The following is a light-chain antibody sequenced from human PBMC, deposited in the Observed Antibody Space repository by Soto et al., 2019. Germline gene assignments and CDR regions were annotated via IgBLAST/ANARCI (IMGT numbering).Light chain of an antibody. J-gene: IGKJ3*01. Sequence: DIQMTQSPSSLSASVGDRVTITCRASQSISNYLNWYQQKPGKAPKLLIYAAYTLQGGVPSTFSGSGYGTDFTLTISSLHPEDFATYYCQQTYSAPPFTFGPGTKVDI. CDR1: QSISNY. CDR3: QQTYSAPPFT. V-gene: IGKV1-39*01. CDR2: AAY.